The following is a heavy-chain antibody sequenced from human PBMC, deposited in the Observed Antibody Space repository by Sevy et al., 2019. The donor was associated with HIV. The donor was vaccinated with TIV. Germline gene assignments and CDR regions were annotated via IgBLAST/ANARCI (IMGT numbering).Heavy chain of an antibody. V-gene: IGHV3-7*03. CDR2: INPDGSQK. CDR1: GLTFSSSW. CDR3: ARAGYRREFDY. Sequence: GGSLRLSCAASGLTFSSSWMNWVRQAPGKGLEWVAIINPDGSQKQYVASAKGRFTIPRDNAMNSLYLQMNSLRAEDTALYYCARAGYRREFDYWGQGTLVTVSS. J-gene: IGHJ4*02. D-gene: IGHD2-2*02.